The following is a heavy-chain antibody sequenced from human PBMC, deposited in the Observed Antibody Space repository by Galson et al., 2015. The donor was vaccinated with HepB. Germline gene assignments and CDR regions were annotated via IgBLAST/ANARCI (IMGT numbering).Heavy chain of an antibody. V-gene: IGHV4-34*01. Sequence: SETLSLTCAVSGVSSTYGNSFTGYYWTWMRQSPGNGLEWIGDINHSGATNYNPSLKSRVTISVDTSKRQFSLELTSMTVADTAVYYCARGQLSWRVVFDYWGQGSRVAVSS. CDR3: ARGQLSWRVVFDY. D-gene: IGHD2/OR15-2a*01. CDR1: GVSSTYGNSFTGYY. CDR2: INHSGAT. J-gene: IGHJ4*02.